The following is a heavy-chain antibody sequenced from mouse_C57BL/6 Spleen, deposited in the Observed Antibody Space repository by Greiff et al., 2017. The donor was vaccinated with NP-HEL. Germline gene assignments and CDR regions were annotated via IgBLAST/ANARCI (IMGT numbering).Heavy chain of an antibody. V-gene: IGHV1-26*01. CDR2: INPNNGGT. J-gene: IGHJ3*01. CDR1: GYTFTDYY. CDR3: AIPELAWTAWFAY. D-gene: IGHD6-1*01. Sequence: VQLQQSGPELVKPGASVKISCKASGYTFTDYYMNWVKQSHGKSLEWIGDINPNNGGTSYNQKFKGKATLTVDKSSSTAYMELSSLTSEDSAVYCWAIPELAWTAWFAYWGQGTLVTVSA.